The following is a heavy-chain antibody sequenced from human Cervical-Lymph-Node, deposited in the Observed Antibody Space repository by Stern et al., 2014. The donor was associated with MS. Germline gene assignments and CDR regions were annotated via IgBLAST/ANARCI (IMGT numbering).Heavy chain of an antibody. V-gene: IGHV4-61*02. CDR2: IYTSGST. CDR3: AREGGEYYYYYGMDV. CDR1: GGSISSGSYY. D-gene: IGHD3-16*01. Sequence: QVQLQESGPGLVKPSQTLSLTCTVSGGSISSGSYYWSWIRQPAGKGLEWIGRIYTSGSTNYNPSLKSRVTISVDTSKNQFSLKLSSVTAADTAVYYCAREGGEYYYYYGMDVWGQGTTVTVSS. J-gene: IGHJ6*02.